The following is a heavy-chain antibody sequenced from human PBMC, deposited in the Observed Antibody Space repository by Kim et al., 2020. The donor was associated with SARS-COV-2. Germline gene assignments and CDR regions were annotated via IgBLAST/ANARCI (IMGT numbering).Heavy chain of an antibody. Sequence: GRFTISRDNSKNTLYLQMNSLRAEDTAVYYCAKAGEGYFDWLLSTYYFDYWGQGTLVTVSS. V-gene: IGHV3-23*01. CDR3: AKAGEGYFDWLLSTYYFDY. J-gene: IGHJ4*02. D-gene: IGHD3-9*01.